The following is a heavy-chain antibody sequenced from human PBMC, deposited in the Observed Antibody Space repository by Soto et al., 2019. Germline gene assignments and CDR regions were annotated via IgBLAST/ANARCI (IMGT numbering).Heavy chain of an antibody. CDR1: GYSFTSYW. D-gene: IGHD3-22*01. CDR2: IYPGDSDT. V-gene: IGHV5-51*01. Sequence: GESLKISCKGSGYSFTSYWIGWVRQMPGKGLEWMGIIYPGDSDTRYSPSFQGQVTISADKSISTAYLQWSSLKASDTAMYYCARHYYDSPTEQDAFDIWGQGTMVTVSS. J-gene: IGHJ3*02. CDR3: ARHYYDSPTEQDAFDI.